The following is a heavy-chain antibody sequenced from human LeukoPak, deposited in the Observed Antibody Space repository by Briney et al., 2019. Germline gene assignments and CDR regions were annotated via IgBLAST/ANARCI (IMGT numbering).Heavy chain of an antibody. D-gene: IGHD3-9*01. CDR1: RGTFSSYA. J-gene: IGHJ3*02. Sequence: ASVKVSCKASRGTFSSYAISWVRQAPGQGLEWMGWIHPNSGGTNYAQKFQGRVTMTRDTSISTAYMELSRLRSDDTAVYYCARVPEYFDWLLPFDIWGQGTMVTVSS. V-gene: IGHV1-2*02. CDR3: ARVPEYFDWLLPFDI. CDR2: IHPNSGGT.